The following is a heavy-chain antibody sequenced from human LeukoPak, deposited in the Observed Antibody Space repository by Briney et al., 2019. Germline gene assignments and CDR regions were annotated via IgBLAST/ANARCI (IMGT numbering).Heavy chain of an antibody. V-gene: IGHV3-7*01. J-gene: IGHJ4*02. CDR1: GFTFSDYW. D-gene: IGHD6-6*01. CDR2: IKQDGSQR. Sequence: PGGSLRLSCTASGFTFSDYWMTWVSQAPGKGPEWVANIKQDGSQRCYVDSVRGRFTISRDNAKNSLFLQMNGLRAEDTAVYYCARRGGSSSRRSPIDYWGQGTLVTVSS. CDR3: ARRGGSSSRRSPIDY.